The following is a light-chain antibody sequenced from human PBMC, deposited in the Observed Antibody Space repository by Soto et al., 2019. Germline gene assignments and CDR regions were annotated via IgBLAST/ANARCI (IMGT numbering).Light chain of an antibody. CDR1: QSVSNDY. J-gene: IGKJ5*01. CDR2: GAS. V-gene: IGKV3-20*01. CDR3: QQYGSSPPIT. Sequence: EIVLTQYPGTLSLSPGERATLSCRASQSVSNDYLAWYQQKPGQAPRLLIYGASSRATGIPDRFTGSESATDFTLTIARLEPADYAVSYCQQYGSSPPITFGQGTRLDIK.